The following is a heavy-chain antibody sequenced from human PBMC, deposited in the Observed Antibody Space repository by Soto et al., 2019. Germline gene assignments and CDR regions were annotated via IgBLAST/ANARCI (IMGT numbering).Heavy chain of an antibody. Sequence: PSETLSLTCTVSGGSISSGGYYWSWIRQHPGKGLEWIGYIYYSGSTYYNPSLKSRVTISVDTSKNQFSPKLSSVTAADTAVYYCAKGYDSSGYYYYWGQGTLVTVSS. CDR3: AKGYDSSGYYYY. CDR2: IYYSGST. CDR1: GGSISSGGYY. J-gene: IGHJ4*02. D-gene: IGHD3-22*01. V-gene: IGHV4-31*03.